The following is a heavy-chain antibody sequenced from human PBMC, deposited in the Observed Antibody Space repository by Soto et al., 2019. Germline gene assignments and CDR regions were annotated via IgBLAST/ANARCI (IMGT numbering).Heavy chain of an antibody. Sequence: SETLSLTCYVSGGSISSGGYYWSWIRQHPGKGLEWVGYIYYGGSTYYNPSLKSRVTISLETSKSQFSLRLTSVTAADTAVYYCARLGRYYQSLDSWGPGTLVTVSS. D-gene: IGHD3-10*01. V-gene: IGHV4-31*03. CDR1: GGSISSGGYY. CDR3: ARLGRYYQSLDS. J-gene: IGHJ5*01. CDR2: IYYGGST.